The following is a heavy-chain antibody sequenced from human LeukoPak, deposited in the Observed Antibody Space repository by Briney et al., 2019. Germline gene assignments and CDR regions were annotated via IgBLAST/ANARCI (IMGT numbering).Heavy chain of an antibody. CDR3: AKGSSSWYFGWFDR. D-gene: IGHD6-13*01. J-gene: IGHJ5*02. Sequence: GGSLRLSCAASGFTFSSYAMSWVRQAPGKGLEWVSAISGSGGSTYYADSVKGRFTISRDNSKNTLHLQMNSLRAEDTAVYYCAKGSSSWYFGWFDRWGQGTLVTVSS. CDR2: ISGSGGST. V-gene: IGHV3-23*01. CDR1: GFTFSSYA.